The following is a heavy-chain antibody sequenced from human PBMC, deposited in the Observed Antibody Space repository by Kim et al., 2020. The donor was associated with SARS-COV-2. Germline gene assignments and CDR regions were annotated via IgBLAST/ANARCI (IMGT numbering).Heavy chain of an antibody. D-gene: IGHD6-19*01. J-gene: IGHJ2*01. V-gene: IGHV4-59*01. Sequence: SRVTISVDTSKNQFSLKLSSVTAADTAVYYCARESGPVYSSGWTDWYFDLWGRGTLVTVSS. CDR3: ARESGPVYSSGWTDWYFDL.